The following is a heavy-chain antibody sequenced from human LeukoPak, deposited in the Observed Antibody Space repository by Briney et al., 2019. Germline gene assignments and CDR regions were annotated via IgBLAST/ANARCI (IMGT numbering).Heavy chain of an antibody. V-gene: IGHV3-23*01. Sequence: PGGSLRLSCAASGFTFSSYAMSWVRQAPGKGLEWVSAISGSGGSTYYADSVKGRFTISRDNSKNTLYLQMSSLRAEDTAVYYCAKDKLLYRYFDYWGRGTLVTVSS. J-gene: IGHJ4*02. CDR1: GFTFSSYA. CDR3: AKDKLLYRYFDY. CDR2: ISGSGGST. D-gene: IGHD3-10*01.